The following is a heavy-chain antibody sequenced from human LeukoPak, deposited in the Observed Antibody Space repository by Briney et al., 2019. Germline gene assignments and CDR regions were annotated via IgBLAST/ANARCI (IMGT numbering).Heavy chain of an antibody. CDR3: AKVRRGSSGGPYYYYMDV. D-gene: IGHD1-26*01. CDR2: IKEDGSEK. CDR1: GFMFSGYW. V-gene: IGHV3-7*01. J-gene: IGHJ6*03. Sequence: GGSLRLSCAASGFMFSGYWMTWVRQAPGKGLEWVANIKEDGSEKNYVDSVKGRFTISRDNAQNSLYLQMTSLRVEDTAVYNCAKVRRGSSGGPYYYYMDVWGKGTTVTVSS.